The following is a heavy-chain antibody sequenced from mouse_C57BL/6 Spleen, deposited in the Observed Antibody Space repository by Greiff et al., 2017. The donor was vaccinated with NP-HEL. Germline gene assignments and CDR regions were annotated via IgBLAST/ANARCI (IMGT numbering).Heavy chain of an antibody. J-gene: IGHJ4*01. CDR3: AREDYSYAMDY. D-gene: IGHD1-1*01. V-gene: IGHV1-61*01. CDR1: GYTFTSYW. CDR2: IYPSDSET. Sequence: VQLQQPGAELVRPGSSVKLSCKASGYTFTSYWMDWVKQRPGQGLEWIGNIYPSDSETHYNQEFKDKATLTVDKSSSTAYMQLSSLTSEDSAVYYCAREDYSYAMDYWGQGTSVTVSS.